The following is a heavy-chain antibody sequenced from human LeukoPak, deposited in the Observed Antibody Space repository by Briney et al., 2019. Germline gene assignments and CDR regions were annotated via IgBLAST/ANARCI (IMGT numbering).Heavy chain of an antibody. J-gene: IGHJ5*02. V-gene: IGHV4-59*12. CDR3: ARDVTTVTTAHIKRFDP. CDR2: IYNSGST. CDR1: GGSISSNY. D-gene: IGHD4-17*01. Sequence: PSETLSLTCTVSGGSISSNYWSWIRQPPGKGLEWIGYIYNSGSTNYNPSLKSRVTMSVDTSKNQFSLKLSSVTAADTAVYYCARDVTTVTTAHIKRFDPWGQGTLVTVSS.